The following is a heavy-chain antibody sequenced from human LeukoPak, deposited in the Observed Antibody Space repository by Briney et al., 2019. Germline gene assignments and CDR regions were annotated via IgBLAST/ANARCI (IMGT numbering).Heavy chain of an antibody. D-gene: IGHD3-16*02. CDR2: INVYNGDT. J-gene: IGHJ4*02. V-gene: IGHV1-18*01. CDR1: GYTFTSYA. CDR3: ARWYFDYMWGTHRYDYFDY. Sequence: ASVKVSCKASGYTFTSYAMNWVRQAAGQGLEGRGGINVYNGDTKYVERVQGRVTMTIDTSTSTAYMELRSLRSDDTAVYYCARWYFDYMWGTHRYDYFDYWGQGTLVTVSS.